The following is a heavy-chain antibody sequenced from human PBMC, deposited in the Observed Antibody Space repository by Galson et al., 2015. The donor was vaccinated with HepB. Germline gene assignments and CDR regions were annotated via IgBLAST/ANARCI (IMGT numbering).Heavy chain of an antibody. Sequence: SLRLSCAASGITLSSYTMSWVRQAPGKGLEWVSSISGSGGSTYYVDSMEGRFTISRDNSKNTVYLQMNSLRSEDTAVYYCAKGNWGSTPDFWGQGTLVTVSS. CDR1: GITLSSYT. V-gene: IGHV3-23*01. CDR3: AKGNWGSTPDF. J-gene: IGHJ4*02. D-gene: IGHD7-27*01. CDR2: ISGSGGST.